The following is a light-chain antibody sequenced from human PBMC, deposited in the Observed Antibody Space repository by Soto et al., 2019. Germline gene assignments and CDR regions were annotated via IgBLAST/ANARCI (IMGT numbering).Light chain of an antibody. V-gene: IGKV3-20*01. CDR2: GSS. J-gene: IGKJ2*01. CDR1: QSVSNNY. Sequence: EVVLTQSPGTLSLSPGERATLSCRASQSVSNNYLAWYQQKPGQSPKLLIFGSSDRATCIPDRFSGSGSGTDFTLTISSREHEDFAVYYCQQYGSSPPYTFGQGTKLEIK. CDR3: QQYGSSPPYT.